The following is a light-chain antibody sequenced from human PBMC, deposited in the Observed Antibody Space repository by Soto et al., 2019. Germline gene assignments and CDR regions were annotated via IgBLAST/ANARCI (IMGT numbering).Light chain of an antibody. CDR2: SAS. CDR3: QQSYSTPCT. J-gene: IGKJ2*02. V-gene: IGKV1-39*01. CDR1: QSISTY. Sequence: IQMTQSPSSLSASVGDRVTISCRASQSISTYLNWYQQKPGKAPKFLIYSASSLQSGVPSRFSGSGSGTDFTLTISSLQPEDFATYYCQQSYSTPCTFGQGTKLEIK.